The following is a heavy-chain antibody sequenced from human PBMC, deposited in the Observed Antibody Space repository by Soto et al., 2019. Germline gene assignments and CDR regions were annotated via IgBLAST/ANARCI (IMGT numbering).Heavy chain of an antibody. CDR1: GFTFSNYY. J-gene: IGHJ6*02. D-gene: IGHD1-26*01. V-gene: IGHV3-7*01. Sequence: VQLVECGGGLVQPGGSLRLSCAASGFTFSNYYMSWVRQAPGKGLEWVANIKQDGSGKYYVDSVKGRFTISRDNGKNSLYLQMNSLRGEDTAVYYCARDRSDYYYGMDVWGQGTTVTVSS. CDR3: ARDRSDYYYGMDV. CDR2: IKQDGSGK.